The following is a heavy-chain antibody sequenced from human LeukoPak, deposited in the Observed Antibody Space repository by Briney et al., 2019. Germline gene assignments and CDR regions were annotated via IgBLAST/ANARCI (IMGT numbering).Heavy chain of an antibody. CDR1: GYTFTSYD. CDR2: MNPNSGNT. Sequence: GASVKVSCKASGYTFTSYDINWVRQATGQGLEWMGWMNPNSGNTGYAQKFQGRVTMTRNTSISTAYMELSSLRSEDTAVYYCARGHPSYGSGSYWTYYYYYGMDVWGQGTTVTVSS. CDR3: ARGHPSYGSGSYWTYYYYYGMDV. J-gene: IGHJ6*02. D-gene: IGHD3-10*01. V-gene: IGHV1-8*01.